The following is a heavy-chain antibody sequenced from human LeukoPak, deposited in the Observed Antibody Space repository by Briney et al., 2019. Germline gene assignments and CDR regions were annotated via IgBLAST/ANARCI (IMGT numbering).Heavy chain of an antibody. V-gene: IGHV3-23*01. CDR3: ARATAIYGGNSAAFDI. CDR2: ISGSGGST. Sequence: GGSLRLSCAASGFTFSSYAMSWVRQAPGKGLEWVSAISGSGGSTYYADSVKGRFTISRDNSKNTLYLQMNSLRAEDTAVYYCARATAIYGGNSAAFDIWGQGTMVTVSS. D-gene: IGHD4-23*01. CDR1: GFTFSSYA. J-gene: IGHJ3*02.